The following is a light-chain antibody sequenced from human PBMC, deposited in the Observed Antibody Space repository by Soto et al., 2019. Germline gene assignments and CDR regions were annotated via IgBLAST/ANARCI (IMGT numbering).Light chain of an antibody. CDR2: EVS. CDR1: SSDVGGYNY. V-gene: IGLV2-14*01. CDR3: SSYTSSSTIGVV. Sequence: QSVLTQPASVSGSPGQSITISCTGTSSDVGGYNYVSWYQQHPGKAPKLMIYEVSNRPSGVSNRFSGSKSGNTASLTISGLQAEDDADYYCSSYTSSSTIGVVFGGGTKLTVL. J-gene: IGLJ2*01.